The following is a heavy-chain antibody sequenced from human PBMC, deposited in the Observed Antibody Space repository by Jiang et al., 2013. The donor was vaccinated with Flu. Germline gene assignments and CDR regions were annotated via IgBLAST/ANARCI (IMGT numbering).Heavy chain of an antibody. J-gene: IGHJ4*02. CDR2: ISSSSITI. CDR1: GFTFSRFS. CDR3: ARTPVVNRPFDY. V-gene: IGHV3-48*02. D-gene: IGHD2/OR15-2a*01. Sequence: VQLVESGGGLVQPGGSLRLSCEASGFTFSRFSMNWVRQAPGKGLEWISYISSSSITIYYADSVKGRFTISRDNAKNSLYLQMNSLRDEDTAVYYCARTPVVNRPFDYWGQGTLVHRLL.